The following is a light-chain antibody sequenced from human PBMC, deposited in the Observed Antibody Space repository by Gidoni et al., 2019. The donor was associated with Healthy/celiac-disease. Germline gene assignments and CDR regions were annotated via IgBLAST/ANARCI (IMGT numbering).Light chain of an antibody. CDR3: QQYYSTPMYT. V-gene: IGKV4-1*01. CDR1: QSVLYSSNNKNY. CDR2: WAS. J-gene: IGKJ2*01. Sequence: DIVMTQSPDSLAVSLGERATINCKSSQSVLYSSNNKNYLAWYQQKPGQPPTLRIYWASTRESGVPDRFSGSGSVTDFTLTISSLQAEDVAVYYCQQYYSTPMYTFGQGTKLEIK.